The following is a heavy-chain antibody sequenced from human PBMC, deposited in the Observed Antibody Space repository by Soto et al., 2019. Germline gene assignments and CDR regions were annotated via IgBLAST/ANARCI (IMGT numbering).Heavy chain of an antibody. CDR3: AKGDRGIVVGFDP. Sequence: SETLSLTCTVSGGSISSGGYYWSWIRQHPGKGLEWIGYIYYSGSTYYNPSLKSRVTISVDTSKNQFSLKLSSVTAADTAVYYCAKGDRGIVVGFDPWGQGTLVTVSS. V-gene: IGHV4-31*03. CDR2: IYYSGST. D-gene: IGHD2-15*01. CDR1: GGSISSGGYY. J-gene: IGHJ5*02.